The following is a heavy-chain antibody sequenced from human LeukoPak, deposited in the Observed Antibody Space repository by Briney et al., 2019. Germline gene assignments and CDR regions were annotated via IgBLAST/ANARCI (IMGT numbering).Heavy chain of an antibody. CDR3: AREKVVHYYYYMDV. V-gene: IGHV1-69*04. CDR1: GGTFSSYA. Sequence: GASVKVSCKASGGTFSSYAISWVRQAPGQGLEWMGRIIPILGIANYAQKFQGRVTITADESTSTAYMELSSLRSEDTAVYYCAREKVVHYYYYMDVWGKGTTVTVSS. J-gene: IGHJ6*03. CDR2: IIPILGIA. D-gene: IGHD2-21*01.